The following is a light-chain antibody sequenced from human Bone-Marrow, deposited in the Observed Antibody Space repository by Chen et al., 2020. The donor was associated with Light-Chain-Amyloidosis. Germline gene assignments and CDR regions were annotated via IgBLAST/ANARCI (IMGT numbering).Light chain of an antibody. V-gene: IGLV2-23*02. CDR1: RSNIGSFNL. Sequence: QSPLTQPASVAGSPGQAITTSGTGTRSNIGSFNLVSWYQQHPDKAPKLIIYEVEQRPSGVSNRFYGSRSGNTASLTISGLQADDEAAYYCCSYAGASTYVFGTGTEVTVL. CDR3: CSYAGASTYV. J-gene: IGLJ1*01. CDR2: EVE.